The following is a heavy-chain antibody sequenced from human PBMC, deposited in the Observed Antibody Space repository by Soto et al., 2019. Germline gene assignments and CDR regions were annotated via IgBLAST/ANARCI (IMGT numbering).Heavy chain of an antibody. J-gene: IGHJ6*02. D-gene: IGHD2-2*01. CDR3: AKIGYCSSTSCYDSAFQYYYYGMDV. V-gene: IGHV3-23*01. CDR1: GFTFSSYA. CDR2: ISGSGGST. Sequence: GGSLRLSCAASGFTFSSYAMSWVRQAPGKGLEWVSAISGSGGSTYYADSVKGRFTISRDNSKNSLYLQMNSLRAEDTAVYYCAKIGYCSSTSCYDSAFQYYYYGMDVWGQGTTVTVSS.